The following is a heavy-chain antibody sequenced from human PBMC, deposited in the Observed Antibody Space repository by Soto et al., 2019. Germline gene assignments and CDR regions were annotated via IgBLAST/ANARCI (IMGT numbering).Heavy chain of an antibody. CDR1: GGSITSYH. J-gene: IGHJ4*02. Sequence: QVQLQQSGPGLVKPSETLSLTCNVSGGSITSYHWSWIRQAAGKGLEWVGRVYPRGGFEYHPSLRGRSTLSGGPAKNPVAFEIRSVTAADTAVYYCAREGSITIFGVSLRVVFDSWGQGSEVTVSS. CDR2: VYPRGGF. V-gene: IGHV4-4*07. D-gene: IGHD3-3*01. CDR3: AREGSITIFGVSLRVVFDS.